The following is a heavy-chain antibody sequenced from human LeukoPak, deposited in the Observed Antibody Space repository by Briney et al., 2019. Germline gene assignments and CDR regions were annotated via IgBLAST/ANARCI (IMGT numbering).Heavy chain of an antibody. J-gene: IGHJ4*02. D-gene: IGHD6-13*01. CDR1: GFTFSNNG. V-gene: IGHV3-33*01. CDR2: ICYGGSNK. CDR3: ARDLVAGTLHPSFDY. Sequence: PLRTLRLSCAASGFTFSNNGRHCEHEAPAKGQDWEPVICYGGSNKYYADSVKGRFNFSRDNSKKTLYLQMNSLRAEDTAVYYCARDLVAGTLHPSFDYWGQGTLVTVSS.